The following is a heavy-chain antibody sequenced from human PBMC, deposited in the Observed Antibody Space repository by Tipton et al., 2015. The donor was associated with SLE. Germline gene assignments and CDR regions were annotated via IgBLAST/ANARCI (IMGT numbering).Heavy chain of an antibody. V-gene: IGHV3-48*01. D-gene: IGHD4-17*01. CDR1: GFTFSTYS. CDR3: ARAPDYGDASFDY. J-gene: IGHJ4*02. CDR2: ISSGSSTI. Sequence: SLRLSCAASGFTFSTYSMNWVRQAPGKGLEWVSYISSGSSTIYYADSVKGRFTISRDNAKHSLYLQMNSLRTEDTAVYYCARAPDYGDASFDYWGQGTLVTVSS.